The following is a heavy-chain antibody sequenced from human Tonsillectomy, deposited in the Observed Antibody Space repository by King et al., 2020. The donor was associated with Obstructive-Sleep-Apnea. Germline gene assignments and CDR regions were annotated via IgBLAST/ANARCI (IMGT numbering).Heavy chain of an antibody. CDR2: IRKKGFGGPP. CDR3: SRVMDDYVWGSYYY. Sequence: VQLVESGGGLVQPGRTLRLSCKASGFTFGDYGMSWFRQAPGKGLEWVAFIRKKGFGGPPEYAASVKGKFTISRDDSKRIAYLKMNSLKTEDTAVYYCSRVMDDYVWGSYYYWGQGTLVTVSS. CDR1: GFTFGDYG. D-gene: IGHD3-16*01. J-gene: IGHJ4*02. V-gene: IGHV3-49*03.